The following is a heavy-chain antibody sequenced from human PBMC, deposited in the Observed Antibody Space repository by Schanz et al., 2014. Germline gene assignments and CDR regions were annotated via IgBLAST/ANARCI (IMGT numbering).Heavy chain of an antibody. Sequence: QVQLQESGPGLVKPSGTLSLTCAVSGASISSSNWWSWVRQPPGKGLEWIGEIYHSGNTNYNASLKSRVTISLDTSKTQFSLPLTSLTAADTAVYYCARDTTWRLDLWGRGTLVTVSS. CDR2: IYHSGNT. D-gene: IGHD1-1*01. V-gene: IGHV4-4*02. CDR1: GASISSSNW. J-gene: IGHJ2*01. CDR3: ARDTTWRLDL.